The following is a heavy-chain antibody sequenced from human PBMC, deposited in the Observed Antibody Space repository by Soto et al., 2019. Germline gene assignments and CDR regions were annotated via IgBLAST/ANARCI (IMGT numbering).Heavy chain of an antibody. V-gene: IGHV5-51*01. CDR2: IFPADSDT. D-gene: IGHD6-19*01. J-gene: IGHJ4*02. CDR3: ARQDSRGYAY. CDR1: CYIFTSNW. Sequence: TGESLKISCNASCYIFTSNWIAWVRQMPGKGLEWMGIIFPADSDTTYSPSFQGQVTISADKSISTTYLQWSGLKASDTAVYYCARQDSRGYAYWGQGTVVTVSS.